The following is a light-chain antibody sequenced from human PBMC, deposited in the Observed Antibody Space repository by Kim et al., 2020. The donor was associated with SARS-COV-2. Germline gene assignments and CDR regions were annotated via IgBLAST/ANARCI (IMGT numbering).Light chain of an antibody. CDR3: QQTYSTPPYT. Sequence: ASVGDRVSIPCRASQSIANYLNWYQQKPGKAPKLLIYAASNLQSGVPSRFSSSGSGTDFTLTISSLQPEDFATYYCQQTYSTPPYTFGQGTKLEI. V-gene: IGKV1-39*01. CDR1: QSIANY. J-gene: IGKJ2*01. CDR2: AAS.